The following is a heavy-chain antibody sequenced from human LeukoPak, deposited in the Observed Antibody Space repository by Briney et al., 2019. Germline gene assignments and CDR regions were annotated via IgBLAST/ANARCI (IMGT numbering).Heavy chain of an antibody. CDR1: GYTFTSYT. Sequence: ASVKVSCKASGYTFTSYTMHWVRQAPGQRLEWMGWINTGNGNTKYSQEFQGRVTITRDTSASTAYMEVSSLRSEDMAVYYCARGAKFRSYGSGTYYTSLPFDPWGQGTLVTVSS. CDR3: ARGAKFRSYGSGTYYTSLPFDP. V-gene: IGHV1-3*03. CDR2: INTGNGNT. D-gene: IGHD3-10*01. J-gene: IGHJ5*02.